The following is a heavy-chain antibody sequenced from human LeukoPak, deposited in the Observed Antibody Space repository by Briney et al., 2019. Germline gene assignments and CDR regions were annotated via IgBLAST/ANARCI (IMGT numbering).Heavy chain of an antibody. CDR2: ISYDGSNK. Sequence: PGRSLRLSCAASGFTFSSYGMHWVRQAPGKGLEWVAVISYDGSNKYYADSVKGRFTISRDNSKNTLYLQMNSLRAEDTAVYYCAIVPTTYGSSLTPGFDCWGQGTLVTVSS. V-gene: IGHV3-30*03. D-gene: IGHD6-6*01. CDR3: AIVPTTYGSSLTPGFDC. J-gene: IGHJ4*02. CDR1: GFTFSSYG.